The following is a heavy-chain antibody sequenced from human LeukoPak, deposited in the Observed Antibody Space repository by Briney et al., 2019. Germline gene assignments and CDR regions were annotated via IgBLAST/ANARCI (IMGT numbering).Heavy chain of an antibody. J-gene: IGHJ2*01. CDR2: IYYSGST. CDR1: GGSISSYY. V-gene: IGHV4-59*01. CDR3: ARDSRVGYGDYVGPVWYFDL. D-gene: IGHD4-17*01. Sequence: PSETLSLTCTVSGGSISSYYWSWIRQPPGKGLEWIGYIYYSGSTNYNPSLKSRVTISVDTSKNQFSLKLSSVTAADTAVYYCARDSRVGYGDYVGPVWYFDLWGRGTLVTVSS.